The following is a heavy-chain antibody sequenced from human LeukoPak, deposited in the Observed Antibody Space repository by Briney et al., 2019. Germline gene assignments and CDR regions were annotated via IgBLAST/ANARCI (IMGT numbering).Heavy chain of an antibody. CDR1: GGTFSSYA. CDR3: AIAWTTAASYYYGMDV. CDR2: IIPIFGTA. D-gene: IGHD4-17*01. Sequence: ASVKVSCKASGGTFSSYAISWVRQAPGQGLEWMGGIIPIFGTANYAQKFQGRVTITADESTSTAYMVLSSLRSEDTAVYYCAIAWTTAASYYYGMDVWGKGTTVTVSS. J-gene: IGHJ6*04. V-gene: IGHV1-69*13.